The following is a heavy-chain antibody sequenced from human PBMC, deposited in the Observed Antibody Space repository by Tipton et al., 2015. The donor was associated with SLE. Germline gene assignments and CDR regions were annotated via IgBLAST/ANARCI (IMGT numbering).Heavy chain of an antibody. V-gene: IGHV4-39*07. CDR3: ARAQPSSWHPFDY. J-gene: IGHJ4*02. CDR2: IYYSGST. CDR1: GGSISTGGDS. Sequence: TLSLTCTVSGGSISTGGDSWGWIRQPPGKGLEWIGSIYYSGSTYYNPSLKSRVTISVDTSKNQFSLKLSSVTAADTAVYYCARAQPSSWHPFDYWGQGTLVTVSS. D-gene: IGHD6-13*01.